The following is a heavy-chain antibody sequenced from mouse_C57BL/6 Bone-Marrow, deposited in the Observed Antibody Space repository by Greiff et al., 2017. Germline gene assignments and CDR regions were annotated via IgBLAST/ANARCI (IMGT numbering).Heavy chain of an antibody. CDR2: IYPGSGRT. CDR1: GYTFTSYW. CDR3: ASPYCCNYWYFDV. Sequence: QVQLQQPGAELVKPGASVQMSCKASGYTFTSYWITWVQQRPGQGLEWIGDIYPGSGRTNYNENFKSKATLTVDTSSSTAYMQLISLTSEDSSVYYCASPYCCNYWYFDVWGKGTTVTVSS. D-gene: IGHD2-10*01. V-gene: IGHV1-55*01. J-gene: IGHJ1*03.